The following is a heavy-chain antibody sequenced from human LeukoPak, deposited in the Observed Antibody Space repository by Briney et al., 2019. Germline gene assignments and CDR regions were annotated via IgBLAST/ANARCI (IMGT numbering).Heavy chain of an antibody. CDR3: ARERLGYCSSTSCYYYGMDV. CDR1: GFTFSSYW. V-gene: IGHV3-7*01. CDR2: IKQDGSEK. J-gene: IGHJ6*02. Sequence: PGGSLRLSCAASGFTFSSYWMNWVRQAPGKGLERVANIKQDGSEKYYVDSVKGRFTISRDNAKNSLYLQMNSLRAEDTAVYYCARERLGYCSSTSCYYYGMDVWGQGTTVTVSS. D-gene: IGHD2-2*01.